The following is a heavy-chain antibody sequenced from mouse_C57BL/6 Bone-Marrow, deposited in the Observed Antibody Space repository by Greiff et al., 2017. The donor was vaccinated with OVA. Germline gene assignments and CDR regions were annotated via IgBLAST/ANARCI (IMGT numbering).Heavy chain of an antibody. CDR2: INPNNGGT. CDR1: GYTFTDYN. V-gene: IGHV1-18*01. D-gene: IGHD1-1*01. J-gene: IGHJ3*01. Sequence: VQLQQSGPELVKPGASVKIPCKASGYTFTDYNMNWVKQSHGKSLEWIGDINPNNGGTIYNQKFKGKATLTVDKSSSTAYMELRSLTSEDTAVYYSARNCFGSSYTFAYWGQGTLVTVSA. CDR3: ARNCFGSSYTFAY.